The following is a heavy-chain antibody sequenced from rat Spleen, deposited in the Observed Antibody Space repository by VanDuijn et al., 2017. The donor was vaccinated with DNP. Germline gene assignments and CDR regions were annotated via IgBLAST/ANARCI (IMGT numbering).Heavy chain of an antibody. V-gene: IGHV3-1*01. CDR1: GYSITSNY. D-gene: IGHD1-11*01. CDR2: ITYSGTT. J-gene: IGHJ2*01. Sequence: EVQLQESGPGLVKPSQSLSLTCSVTGYSITSNYWGWLRKFPGNKMEYIGHITYSGTTNYNPSLKSRISISRDTSKNQFFLQLNSVSTDDTATYYCARWRIGPHYFDYWGQGVMVTVSS. CDR3: ARWRIGPHYFDY.